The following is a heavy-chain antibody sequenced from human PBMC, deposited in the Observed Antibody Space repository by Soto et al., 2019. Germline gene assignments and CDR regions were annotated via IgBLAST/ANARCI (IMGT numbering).Heavy chain of an antibody. D-gene: IGHD2-2*01. CDR3: ARGGIVGVPAAMTGQYYYYYYGMDV. CDR2: IYYSGST. V-gene: IGHV4-61*01. Sequence: SETLSLTCTVSGGSVSSGSYYWSWIRQPPGKGLEWIGYIYYSGSTNYNPSLKSRVTISVDTSKNQFSLKLSSVTAADTAVYYCARGGIVGVPAAMTGQYYYYYYGMDVWGQGTTVTVSS. J-gene: IGHJ6*02. CDR1: GGSVSSGSYY.